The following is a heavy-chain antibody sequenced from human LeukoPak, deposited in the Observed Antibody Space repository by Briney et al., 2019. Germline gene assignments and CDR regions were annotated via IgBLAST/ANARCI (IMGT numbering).Heavy chain of an antibody. D-gene: IGHD3-22*01. CDR3: ARPGGNDSSGYYSVGWYFDL. Sequence: PSETLSFTGTVSGGSISSYYWSWIRQPPGKGLEWIGYIYYSGSTNYNPSLKSRVTISVDTSKNQFSLKLSSVTAADTAVYYCARPGGNDSSGYYSVGWYFDLWGRGTLVTVSS. CDR2: IYYSGST. J-gene: IGHJ2*01. V-gene: IGHV4-59*01. CDR1: GGSISSYY.